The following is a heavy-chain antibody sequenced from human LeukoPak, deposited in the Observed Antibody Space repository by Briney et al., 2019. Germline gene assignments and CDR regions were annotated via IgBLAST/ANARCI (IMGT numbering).Heavy chain of an antibody. CDR3: AGVGTWGKVDY. J-gene: IGHJ4*02. D-gene: IGHD7-27*01. V-gene: IGHV1-18*04. Sequence: ATVRLSCKASGYRFTMYGVTWVRQAPGRGPEWVGWISAYNGNTNYAQKLQGRVTMTTDTSTSTAYMELRSLRSDDTAVYYCAGVGTWGKVDYWGQGTLVTVSS. CDR1: GYRFTMYG. CDR2: ISAYNGNT.